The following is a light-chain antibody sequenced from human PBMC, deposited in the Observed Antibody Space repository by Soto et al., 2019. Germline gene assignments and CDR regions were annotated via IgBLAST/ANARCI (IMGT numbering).Light chain of an antibody. CDR3: QVWDSSSDHPSVV. J-gene: IGLJ2*01. Sequence: SYELTQPPSVSVAPGQTARITCGGTNIGSKSVHWYQQKPGQAPVLVVYDDSDRPSGIPERFSGSNSGNTATLTISRVEAGDEADYYCQVWDSSSDHPSVVFGGGTKLTVL. CDR1: NIGSKS. CDR2: DDS. V-gene: IGLV3-21*02.